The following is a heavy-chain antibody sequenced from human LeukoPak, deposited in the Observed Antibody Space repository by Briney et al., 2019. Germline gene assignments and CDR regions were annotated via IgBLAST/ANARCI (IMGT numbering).Heavy chain of an antibody. D-gene: IGHD4-17*01. CDR2: INPNSGGT. J-gene: IGHJ3*02. CDR3: AISPVTTSYDAFDI. Sequence: ASVKVSCKASGYTFTGYYMHWLRQAPGQALEWMGWINPNSGGTNYAQKVQGRVTMTRYTSISTAYMELSRLRSADPAVYYCAISPVTTSYDAFDIWGQGPMVTVSS. CDR1: GYTFTGYY. V-gene: IGHV1-2*02.